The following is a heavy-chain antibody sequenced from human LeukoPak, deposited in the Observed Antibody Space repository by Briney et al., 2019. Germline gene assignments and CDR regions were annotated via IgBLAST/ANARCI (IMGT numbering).Heavy chain of an antibody. CDR1: GFTFSGSA. D-gene: IGHD4-17*01. Sequence: GGSLRLSXAASGFTFSGSAMHWVRQASGKGLEWVGRIRSKANSYSTAYAASVKGRFTISRDDSKNTAYLQMNSLKTEDTAVYYCTRTVFGDYAYWGQGTLVTVSS. CDR3: TRTVFGDYAY. CDR2: IRSKANSYST. J-gene: IGHJ4*02. V-gene: IGHV3-73*01.